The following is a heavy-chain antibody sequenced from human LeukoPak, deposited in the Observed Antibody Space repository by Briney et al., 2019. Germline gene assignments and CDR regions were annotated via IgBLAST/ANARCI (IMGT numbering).Heavy chain of an antibody. CDR1: GYTFTSYG. Sequence: ASVKVSCKASGYTFTSYGISWVRQAPGQGLEWMGWISAYNGNTNYAQKLQGRVTMTTDTSTSTAYMELRSLRSDDTAVYYCARDLRLEEKNSRGGFWFDPWGQGTLVTVSS. CDR3: ARDLRLEEKNSRGGFWFDP. D-gene: IGHD3-10*01. CDR2: ISAYNGNT. J-gene: IGHJ5*02. V-gene: IGHV1-18*01.